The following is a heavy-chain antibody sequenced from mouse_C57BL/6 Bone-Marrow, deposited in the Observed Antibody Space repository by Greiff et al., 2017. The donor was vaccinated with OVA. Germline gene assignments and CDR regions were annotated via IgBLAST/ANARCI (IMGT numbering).Heavy chain of an antibody. CDR3: TTLNGPGDY. CDR1: GFNIKDDY. CDR2: IDPENGDT. Sequence: EVQLQQSGAELVRPGASVKLSCTASGFNIKDDYMHWVKQRPEQGLEWIGWIDPENGDTEYASKFQGKATITADTSSHTAYLQLSSLTSEDTAVYYCTTLNGPGDYWGQGTTLTVSS. V-gene: IGHV14-4*01. D-gene: IGHD3-1*01. J-gene: IGHJ2*01.